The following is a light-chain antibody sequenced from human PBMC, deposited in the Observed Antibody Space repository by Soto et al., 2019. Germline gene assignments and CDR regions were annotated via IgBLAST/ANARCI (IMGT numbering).Light chain of an antibody. CDR2: DAS. Sequence: PGERATLSCRASQSIGNNLAWYQQKPGQTPRLLVFDASTRATGFPPRFSGSGSGTEFTLTISRLEPEDFAVYYCQQYGSSPITFGQGTRLEIK. V-gene: IGKV3-20*01. CDR3: QQYGSSPIT. CDR1: QSIGNN. J-gene: IGKJ5*01.